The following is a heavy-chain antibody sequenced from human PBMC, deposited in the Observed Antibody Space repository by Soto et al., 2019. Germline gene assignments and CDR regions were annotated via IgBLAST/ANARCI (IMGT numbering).Heavy chain of an antibody. D-gene: IGHD3-10*01. Sequence: EVQLVESGGGLVQPGGSLRLSCAASGFTFSLYSMSWVRQAPGKGLEWVSYISRSSTGIHYADSVKGRFTISRDDATNSMHLQTNSLRDGDTAVYYGARAVTWGLDVWGQGTTVSISS. V-gene: IGHV3-48*02. CDR2: ISRSSTGI. CDR1: GFTFSLYS. J-gene: IGHJ6*02. CDR3: ARAVTWGLDV.